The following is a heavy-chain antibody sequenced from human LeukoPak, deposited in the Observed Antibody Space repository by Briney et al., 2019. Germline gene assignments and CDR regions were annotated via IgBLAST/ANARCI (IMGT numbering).Heavy chain of an antibody. J-gene: IGHJ4*02. CDR2: ISYDGSNK. CDR1: GFTFSSYA. D-gene: IGHD3-22*01. Sequence: GRSLRLSCAASGFTFSSYAMHWVRQAPGKGLEWVAVISYDGSNKYYADSVKGRFTISRDNSKNTLYLQMNRLRAEDTAVYYCAKTDSSGYWGLDYWGQGTLVTVSS. CDR3: AKTDSSGYWGLDY. V-gene: IGHV3-30*04.